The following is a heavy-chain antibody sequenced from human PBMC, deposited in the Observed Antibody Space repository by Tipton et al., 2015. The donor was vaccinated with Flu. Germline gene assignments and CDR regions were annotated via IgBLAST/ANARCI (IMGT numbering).Heavy chain of an antibody. D-gene: IGHD5-12*01. V-gene: IGHV4-31*03. CDR3: ARQRGYSGYSNY. J-gene: IGHJ4*02. CDR2: IYYSGST. Sequence: TLSLTCTVSGGSISGGGYYWSWIRQHPGKGLEWIGYIYYSGSTYYNPSLKSRVTISVDTSKNQFSLKLSSVTAADTAVYYCARQRGYSGYSNYWGQGTLVTVSS. CDR1: GGSISGGGYY.